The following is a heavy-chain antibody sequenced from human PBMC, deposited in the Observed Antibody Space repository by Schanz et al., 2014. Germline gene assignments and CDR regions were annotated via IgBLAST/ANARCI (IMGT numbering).Heavy chain of an antibody. D-gene: IGHD6-13*01. CDR1: GFTFSTHA. Sequence: GQLVESGGGVVQPGKSLRLSCAASGFTFSTHAMSWVRQAPGKGLEWVSSISGGGGSTYYADSVKGRFTISRDNSKNTLYLQMKSLRAEDTAVYYCAKSQGSSFDSWGQGTLVTVSS. V-gene: IGHV3-23*04. J-gene: IGHJ4*02. CDR3: AKSQGSSFDS. CDR2: ISGGGGST.